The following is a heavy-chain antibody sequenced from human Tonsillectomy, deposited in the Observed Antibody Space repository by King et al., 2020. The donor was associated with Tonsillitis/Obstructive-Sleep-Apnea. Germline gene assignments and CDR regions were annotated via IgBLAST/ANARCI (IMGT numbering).Heavy chain of an antibody. CDR3: ARMGYDFWSGYYTGNYFDY. Sequence: QVTLKESGPVLVKPTETLPLTCTGSGFSLSKARMCVIWILQPPGKTLEWIAHTFSTNEKSYSTSLKSRLTISKDTSKSQLVLTMTNMDPVDTATYYCARMGYDFWSGYYTGNYFDYWGQGTLVTVSS. J-gene: IGHJ4*02. CDR2: TFSTNEK. D-gene: IGHD3-3*01. V-gene: IGHV2-26*01. CDR1: GFSLSKARMC.